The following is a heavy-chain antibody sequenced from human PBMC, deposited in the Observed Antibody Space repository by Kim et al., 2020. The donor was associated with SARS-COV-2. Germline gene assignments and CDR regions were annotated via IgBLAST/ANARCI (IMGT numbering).Heavy chain of an antibody. D-gene: IGHD1-26*01. V-gene: IGHV3-74*01. CDR2: INSDGSGT. Sequence: GGSLRLSCAASGFTFSSYWMHWVRQAPGKGLVWVSRINSDGSGTVYADSVKGRFTISRDNAKNTLYLQMNSLRVEDTAVYYCARSRVGPSTDYWGQRTLVTVSS. CDR3: ARSRVGPSTDY. CDR1: GFTFSSYW. J-gene: IGHJ4*02.